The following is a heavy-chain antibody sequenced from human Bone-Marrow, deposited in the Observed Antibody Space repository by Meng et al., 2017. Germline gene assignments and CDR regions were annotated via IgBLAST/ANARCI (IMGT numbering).Heavy chain of an antibody. CDR1: GGSFSGYY. J-gene: IGHJ4*02. Sequence: GQLKQWRRGTLNPSETRSLTWAVYGGSFSGYYWSWIRQPPGKGLEWIGEINHSGSTNYNPSLKSRVTISVDTSKNQFSLKLSSVTAADTAVYYCARGSWLQLWLQDYWGQGTLVTVSS. CDR2: INHSGST. V-gene: IGHV4-34*01. D-gene: IGHD5-18*01. CDR3: ARGSWLQLWLQDY.